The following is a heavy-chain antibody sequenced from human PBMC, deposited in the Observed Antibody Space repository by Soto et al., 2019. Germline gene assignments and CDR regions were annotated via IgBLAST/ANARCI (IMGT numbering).Heavy chain of an antibody. CDR2: INPNSGGT. J-gene: IGHJ4*02. D-gene: IGHD6-19*01. CDR1: GYTFTGYY. Sequence: ASVKVSCKASGYTFTGYYMHLVRQAPGQGLEWMGWINPNSGGTNYAQKFQGWVTMTRDTSISTAYMELSRLRYDDTAVYYCGRDLAVAGLFDYCGQGSLVTVSA. V-gene: IGHV1-2*04. CDR3: GRDLAVAGLFDY.